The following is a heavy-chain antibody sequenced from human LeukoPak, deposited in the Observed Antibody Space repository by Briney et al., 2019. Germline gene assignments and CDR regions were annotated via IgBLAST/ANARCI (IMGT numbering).Heavy chain of an antibody. CDR1: GFTFGDYA. V-gene: IGHV3-49*04. Sequence: PGRSLRLSCTASGFTFGDYAMSWVRQAPGEGLEWVGFIRSKAYGGTTEYAASGKGRFTISRDDSKSIAYLQMKSLKTEDTAVYYCTSVQYQLLWSRYYYGMDVWGQGTTVTVSS. J-gene: IGHJ6*02. CDR2: IRSKAYGGTT. D-gene: IGHD2-2*01. CDR3: TSVQYQLLWSRYYYGMDV.